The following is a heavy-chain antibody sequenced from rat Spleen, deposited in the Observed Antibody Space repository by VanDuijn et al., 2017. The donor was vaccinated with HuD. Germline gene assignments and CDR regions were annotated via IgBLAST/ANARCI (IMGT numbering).Heavy chain of an antibody. D-gene: IGHD2-3*01. CDR3: ERPDMPTDWFAY. V-gene: IGHV5-17*01. CDR1: GFTFSDYA. Sequence: EVQLVESGGGLVQPGRSLKLSCAASGFTFSDYAMAWVRQAPKKGLEWVATIIYDGSSTYYRDSVKGRFTISRDNAKSTLYLQMDSLRSEDTATYYCERPDMPTDWFAYWGQGTLVTVSS. J-gene: IGHJ3*01. CDR2: IIYDGSST.